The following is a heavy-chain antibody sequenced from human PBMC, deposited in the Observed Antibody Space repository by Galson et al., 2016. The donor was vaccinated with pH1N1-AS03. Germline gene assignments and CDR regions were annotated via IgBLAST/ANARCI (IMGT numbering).Heavy chain of an antibody. V-gene: IGHV3-30*18. CDR2: ISFDGTNK. CDR3: AHDFHYDCWVGYSFY. J-gene: IGHJ4*02. CDR1: GFTISNFG. Sequence: SLRLSCAASGFTISNFGMLWVRQAPGQGLEWVAIISFDGTNKYYADSVKGLFSISRDNSKNTLFLQLSALRAEDTAVYYCAHDFHYDCWVGYSFYWGQGALVTVSS. D-gene: IGHD3/OR15-3a*01.